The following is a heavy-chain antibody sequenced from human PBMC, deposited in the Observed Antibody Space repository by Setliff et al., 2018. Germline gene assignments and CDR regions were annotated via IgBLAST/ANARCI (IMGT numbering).Heavy chain of an antibody. J-gene: IGHJ5*02. CDR3: ARYIPSAGCFDP. CDR1: GESFSNNY. CDR2: SNHGGST. Sequence: SSETLSLTCSVYGESFSNNYWSWIRQTPGKGLEWIGESNHGGSTSYHPSLKSRLAISLDTSGNRFSLNLTSVTAADTAVYYCARYIPSAGCFDPWGQGALVTVSS. V-gene: IGHV4-34*01. D-gene: IGHD2-21*01.